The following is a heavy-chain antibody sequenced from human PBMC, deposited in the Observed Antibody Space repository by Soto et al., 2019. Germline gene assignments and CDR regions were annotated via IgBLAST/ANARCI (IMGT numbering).Heavy chain of an antibody. D-gene: IGHD3-22*01. CDR3: ARSRGGYFDY. CDR2: IYYSGST. CDR1: GVSISSYY. Sequence: QVQLQESGPGLVKPSETLSLTCTVSGVSISSYYWSWIRQPPGKGLEWIGYIYYSGSTNYNPSLKSRVTISVDTSKNQFSLKLSSVTAADTAVYYCARSRGGYFDYWGQGTLGTVSS. J-gene: IGHJ4*02. V-gene: IGHV4-59*01.